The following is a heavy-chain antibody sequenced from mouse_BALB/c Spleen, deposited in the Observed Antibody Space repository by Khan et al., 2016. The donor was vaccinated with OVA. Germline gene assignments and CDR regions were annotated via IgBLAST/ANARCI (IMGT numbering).Heavy chain of an antibody. CDR2: INSNGGST. Sequence: EVELVESGGGLVQPGGSLKLSCAASGFTFSSYGMSWVRQTPDKRLELVATINSNGGSTYCPESVPGRFTISRDHAKNTLYLQMSSLKSEDTAMYYCARMARTINWGQGTTLTVSS. J-gene: IGHJ2*01. V-gene: IGHV5-6-3*01. CDR1: GFTFSSYG. CDR3: ARMARTIN.